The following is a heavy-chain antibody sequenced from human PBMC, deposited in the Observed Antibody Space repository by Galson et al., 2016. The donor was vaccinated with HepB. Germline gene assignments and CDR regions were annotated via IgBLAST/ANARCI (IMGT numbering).Heavy chain of an antibody. J-gene: IGHJ5*02. CDR1: GFTFNNVY. Sequence: SLRLSCAGSGFTFNNVYMSWVRQAPGKGLEWIGRIKTKADGETTDYAVPVKDRFTISRDDSKNTLYLQMNSLKTADTAVYYCRGLWSDPWGQGTLVTVSS. CDR2: IKTKADGETT. CDR3: RGLWSDP. V-gene: IGHV3-15*01.